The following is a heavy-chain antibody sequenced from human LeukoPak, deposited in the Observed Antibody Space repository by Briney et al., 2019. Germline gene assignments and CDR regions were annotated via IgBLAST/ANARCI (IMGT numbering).Heavy chain of an antibody. Sequence: ASVKVSCKASGYTFTSYDINWVRKATGQGLEWMGWMNPNSGNTGYAQKFQGRVTITRNTSISTAYMELSSLRSEDTAVYYCATHYDFWSGSTIPYYFDYWGQGTLVTVSS. V-gene: IGHV1-8*03. CDR1: GYTFTSYD. CDR3: ATHYDFWSGSTIPYYFDY. D-gene: IGHD3-3*01. CDR2: MNPNSGNT. J-gene: IGHJ4*02.